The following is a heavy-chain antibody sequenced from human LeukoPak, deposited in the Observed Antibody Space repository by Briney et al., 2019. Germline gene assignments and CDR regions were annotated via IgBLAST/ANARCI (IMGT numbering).Heavy chain of an antibody. V-gene: IGHV4-39*07. J-gene: IGHJ5*02. D-gene: IGHD3-10*01. Sequence: PSETLSLTCTVSGGSISSSSYYWGWIRQPPGKGLEWIGSIYYSGSTYYNPSLKSRVTISVDTSKNQFSLKLSSVTAADTAVYYCARALDYYGSRVGWFDPWGQGTLVTVSS. CDR1: GGSISSSSYY. CDR3: ARALDYYGSRVGWFDP. CDR2: IYYSGST.